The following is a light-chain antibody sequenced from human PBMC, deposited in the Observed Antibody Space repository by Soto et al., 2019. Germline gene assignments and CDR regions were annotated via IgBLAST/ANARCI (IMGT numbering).Light chain of an antibody. Sequence: QSALTQPASVSGSPGQAITISCTGTSSDVGGYNYVSWYQQHTGKAPKLMIYEVSNRPSGVSNRFSGSKSGHTASLTISGLQAEDEAAYYCSSYTSSSPPYVFGTGTKLTVL. CDR2: EVS. J-gene: IGLJ1*01. CDR3: SSYTSSSPPYV. V-gene: IGLV2-14*01. CDR1: SSDVGGYNY.